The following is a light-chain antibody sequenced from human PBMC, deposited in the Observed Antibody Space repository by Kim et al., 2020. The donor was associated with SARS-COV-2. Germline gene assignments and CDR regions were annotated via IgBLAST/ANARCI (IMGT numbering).Light chain of an antibody. J-gene: IGLJ2*01. V-gene: IGLV3-1*01. CDR3: QAWDSSTAV. Sequence: VSPGQTASITCSGEKLGDKYSCWYQQKPGQSPVLVIYQDSQRPSGIPERFSGSNAGNTATLTISGTQAMDEADYCCQAWDSSTAVFGGGTQLTVL. CDR2: QDS. CDR1: KLGDKY.